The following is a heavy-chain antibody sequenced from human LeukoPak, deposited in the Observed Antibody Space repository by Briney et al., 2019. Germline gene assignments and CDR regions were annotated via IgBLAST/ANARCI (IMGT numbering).Heavy chain of an antibody. CDR3: TTTMTPGY. Sequence: GGCLRLSCVASGFTFSSFAMSWVRQAPGKGLEWVGRIKSKTDGGTTDYAAPVKGRFTISRDDSKTTLYLQMNSLKTEDTAVYYCTTTMTPGYWGQGTLVTVSS. D-gene: IGHD3-22*01. V-gene: IGHV3-15*01. J-gene: IGHJ4*02. CDR1: GFTFSSFA. CDR2: IKSKTDGGTT.